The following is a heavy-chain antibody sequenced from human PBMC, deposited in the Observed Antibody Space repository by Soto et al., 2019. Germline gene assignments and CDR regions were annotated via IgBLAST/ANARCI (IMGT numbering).Heavy chain of an antibody. J-gene: IGHJ4*02. CDR3: ASRSSSWYYFDY. D-gene: IGHD6-13*01. V-gene: IGHV3-30-3*01. CDR1: GFTFSSYA. Sequence: GGSLRLSCAASGFTFSSYAMHWVRQAPGKGLEWVAVISYDGSNKHYADSVKGRFTISRDNSKNTLYLQMNSLRAEDTAVYYCASRSSSWYYFDYWGQGTLVTVSS. CDR2: ISYDGSNK.